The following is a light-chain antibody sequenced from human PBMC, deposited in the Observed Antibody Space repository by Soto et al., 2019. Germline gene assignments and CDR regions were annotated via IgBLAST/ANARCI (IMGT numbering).Light chain of an antibody. V-gene: IGKV1-33*01. CDR3: QRYDHRPG. CDR1: QDISFY. CDR2: DAS. J-gene: IGKJ3*01. Sequence: DIQMTQSPSSLSASIGDRVTITCQASQDISFYLNWYQQKPGKAPKLLIYDASNLETGFPSRFSGSGSGTDFNCTISRLQPEDIGTSYCQRYDHRPGFGPGPKV.